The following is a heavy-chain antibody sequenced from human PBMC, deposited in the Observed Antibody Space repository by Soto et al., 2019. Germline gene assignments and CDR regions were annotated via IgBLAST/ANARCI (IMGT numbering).Heavy chain of an antibody. CDR1: GFTVSSNY. Sequence: PGGSLRLSCAASGFTVSSNYMSWVRQAPGKGLEWVSVIYSGGSTYYADSVKGRFTISRDNSKNTLYLQMNSLRAEDTAVYYCARDSVIGYYYYGMDVCGQGTTVTVSS. CDR2: IYSGGST. J-gene: IGHJ6*02. CDR3: ARDSVIGYYYYGMDV. V-gene: IGHV3-53*01.